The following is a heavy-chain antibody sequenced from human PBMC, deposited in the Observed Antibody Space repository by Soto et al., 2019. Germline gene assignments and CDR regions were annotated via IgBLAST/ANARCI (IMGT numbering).Heavy chain of an antibody. CDR2: ISGSGGST. V-gene: IGHV3-23*01. Sequence: PGGSLRLSCAASGFTFSSYAMSWVRQAPGKGLEWVSAISGSGGSTYYADSVKGRFTISRDNSKNTLYLQMNSLRAEDTAVYYCASLGYCSSTSCSGPDYWGQGTLVTVSS. CDR1: GFTFSSYA. CDR3: ASLGYCSSTSCSGPDY. D-gene: IGHD2-2*01. J-gene: IGHJ4*02.